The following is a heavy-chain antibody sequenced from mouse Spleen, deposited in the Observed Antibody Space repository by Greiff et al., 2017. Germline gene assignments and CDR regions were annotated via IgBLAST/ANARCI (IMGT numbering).Heavy chain of an antibody. CDR3: AGGDYGGAWFAY. V-gene: IGHV14-1*02. CDR2: IDPENGNT. Sequence: VQLKQSVAELVRPGASVKLSCKASGFNIKDYYMHWVKQRPEQGLEWIGWIDPENGNTIYDPKFQGKASITADTSSNTAYLQLSSLTSEDTAVYYWAGGDYGGAWFAYWGQGTLVTVSA. D-gene: IGHD2-4*01. CDR1: GFNIKDYY. J-gene: IGHJ3*01.